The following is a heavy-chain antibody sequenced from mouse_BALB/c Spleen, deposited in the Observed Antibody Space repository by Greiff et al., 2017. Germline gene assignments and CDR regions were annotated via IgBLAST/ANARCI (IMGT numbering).Heavy chain of an antibody. D-gene: IGHD2-4*01. V-gene: IGHV2-9-2*01. CDR2: IWTGGGT. CDR1: GFSLTSYD. CDR3: VRGYDYDPYFDY. J-gene: IGHJ2*01. Sequence: VKLMESGPGLVAPSQSLSITCTVSGFSLTSYDISWIRQPPGKGLEWLGVIWTGGGTNYNSAFMSRLSISKDNSKSQVFLKMNSLQTDDTAIYYCVRGYDYDPYFDYWGQGTTLTVSS.